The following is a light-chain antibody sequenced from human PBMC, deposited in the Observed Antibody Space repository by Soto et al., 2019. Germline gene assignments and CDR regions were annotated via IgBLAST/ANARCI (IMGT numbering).Light chain of an antibody. CDR1: SSDVGGYNY. Sequence: QSALTQPASVSGSPGQSITISCTGTSSDVGGYNYVSWYQQHPGKAPKLIIYDVSNRPSGVSNRFSGSKSGSTASLTISGLQAEDDADYYCSSYTSSSTRVFGGGTKLTVL. CDR3: SSYTSSSTRV. CDR2: DVS. V-gene: IGLV2-14*01. J-gene: IGLJ3*02.